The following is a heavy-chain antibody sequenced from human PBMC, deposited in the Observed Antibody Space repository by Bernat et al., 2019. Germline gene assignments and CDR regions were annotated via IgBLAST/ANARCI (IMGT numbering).Heavy chain of an antibody. V-gene: IGHV3-15*01. Sequence: VQLVESGGGLVEPGGSLRLSCAASGFTFSDAWMDWVRQAPGKGLEWVGRIKRRIDGTTTDYAAPVQGRFTISRDDSRNTLYLQLNSLKTEDTAVYYCADLGQASKPWGQGTLVTVSS. CDR1: GFTFSDAW. J-gene: IGHJ5*02. D-gene: IGHD3-3*01. CDR2: IKRRIDGTTT. CDR3: ADLGQASKP.